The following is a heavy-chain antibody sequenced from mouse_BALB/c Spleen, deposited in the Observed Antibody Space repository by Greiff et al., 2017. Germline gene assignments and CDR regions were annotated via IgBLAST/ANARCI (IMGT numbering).Heavy chain of an antibody. CDR2: INPENGST. J-gene: IGHJ4*01. V-gene: IGHV14-1*02. Sequence: EVKLLESGAELVRPGASVKLSCKASGYNFTDYYMHWVKQRPEQGLEWIGWINPENGSTIYDQKFQGKASITVDKSSNTAYLQLSSLTSEDAAVYYCASHGYPYYAMDYWGQGTSVTVSS. CDR3: ASHGYPYYAMDY. CDR1: GYNFTDYY. D-gene: IGHD2-14*01.